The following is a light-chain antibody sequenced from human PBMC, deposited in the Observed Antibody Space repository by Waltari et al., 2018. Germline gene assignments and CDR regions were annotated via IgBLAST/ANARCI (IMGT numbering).Light chain of an antibody. V-gene: IGLV1-47*01. Sequence: QSVLTQPPSASGTPGQTVTISCSGSTSTSENNCICWYQQLPGTAPKLLIWRNDQRPPRVSARFSGSKSATSASLAISGLRSEDEADYYCATCDDSLHGPVLFGGGTKLTVL. J-gene: IGLJ2*01. CDR3: ATCDDSLHGPVL. CDR1: TSTSENNC. CDR2: RND.